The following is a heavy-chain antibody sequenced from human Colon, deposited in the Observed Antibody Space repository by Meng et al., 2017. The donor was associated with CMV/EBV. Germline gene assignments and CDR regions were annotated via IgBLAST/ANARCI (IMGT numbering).Heavy chain of an antibody. J-gene: IGHJ5*02. V-gene: IGHV5-51*01. CDR1: GYSFTSYW. CDR2: IYPGDSDT. D-gene: IGHD6-13*01. CDR3: ARQEWEDGSSWYFPNWFDP. Sequence: GESLKISCKGSGYSFTSYWIGWVRRVPGKGLEWMGIIYPGDSDTRYSPSFQGQVTISADKSISTAYLQWSSLKASDTAMYYCARQEWEDGSSWYFPNWFDPWGQGTLVTVSS.